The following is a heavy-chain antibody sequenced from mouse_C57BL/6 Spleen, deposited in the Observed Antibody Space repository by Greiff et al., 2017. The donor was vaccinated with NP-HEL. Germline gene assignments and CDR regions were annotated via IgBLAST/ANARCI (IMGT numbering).Heavy chain of an antibody. Sequence: EVMLVESGGGLVQPKGSLKLSCAASGFSFNTYAMNWVRQAPGKGLEWVARIRSKSNNYATYYADSVKDRFTISRDDSESMLYLQMNNLKTEDTAMYYCVRRISGYYAMDYRGQGTSVTVSS. V-gene: IGHV10-1*01. D-gene: IGHD3-1*01. CDR2: IRSKSNNYAT. CDR1: GFSFNTYA. CDR3: VRRISGYYAMDY. J-gene: IGHJ4*01.